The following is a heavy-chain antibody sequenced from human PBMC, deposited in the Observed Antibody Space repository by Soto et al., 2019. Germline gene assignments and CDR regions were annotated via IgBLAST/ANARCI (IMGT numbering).Heavy chain of an antibody. CDR2: ISAYNGNT. V-gene: IGHV1-18*01. Sequence: QVQLVQSGAEVKKPGASVKVSCKASGYTFTSYGISWVRQAPGQGLEWMGWISAYNGNTNYAQKLQGRVTMTTDTSTSTAYMELRSLRSGDTAVYYCARDFGGGEAFLRNWFDPWGQGTLVTVSS. CDR3: ARDFGGGEAFLRNWFDP. CDR1: GYTFTSYG. J-gene: IGHJ5*02. D-gene: IGHD3-16*01.